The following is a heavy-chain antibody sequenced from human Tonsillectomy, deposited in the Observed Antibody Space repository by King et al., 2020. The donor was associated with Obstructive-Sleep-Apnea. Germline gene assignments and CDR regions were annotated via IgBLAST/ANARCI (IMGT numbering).Heavy chain of an antibody. J-gene: IGHJ4*02. Sequence: QLQESGPGLVKPSENLSLTCNVSGDSLSHFYWSWIRQPPGKGLEWVGYIHSLGRTNYNPSLKSRVTISVDTSKNQVSLRLKSVTAADTAVYYCARTGTAFFDYWGQGTLVTVSS. CDR3: ARTGTAFFDY. V-gene: IGHV4-59*08. D-gene: IGHD1-1*01. CDR1: GDSLSHFY. CDR2: IHSLGRT.